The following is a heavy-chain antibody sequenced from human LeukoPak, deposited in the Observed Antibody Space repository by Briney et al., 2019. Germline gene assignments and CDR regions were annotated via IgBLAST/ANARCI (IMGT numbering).Heavy chain of an antibody. CDR1: GFTVSSHR. CDR3: ARDGGWPGYFDI. Sequence: GGSLRLSCGASGFTVSSHRMTWVRQTPGKGLEWVSLIFSGGDTSYTDSVKGRLTISRDNSNNTLHLQMNRLRAEDTAIYYCARDGGWPGYFDISGQGTLVTVSS. D-gene: IGHD3-16*01. J-gene: IGHJ3*02. CDR2: IFSGGDT. V-gene: IGHV3-53*01.